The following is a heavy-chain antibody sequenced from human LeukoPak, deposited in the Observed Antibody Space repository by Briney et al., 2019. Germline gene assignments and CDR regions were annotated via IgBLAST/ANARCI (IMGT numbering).Heavy chain of an antibody. D-gene: IGHD6-19*01. CDR3: ARDKQWLVRGWFDP. J-gene: IGHJ5*02. CDR1: GDSVSSNSAA. Sequence: SQTLSLTCAISGDSVSSNSAAWNWIRQSPSRGLEWLGRTYYRSKWYNDYAVSVKSRITINPDTSKNQFSLQLNSVTPEDMAVYYCARDKQWLVRGWFDPWGQGTLVTVSS. CDR2: TYYRSKWYN. V-gene: IGHV6-1*01.